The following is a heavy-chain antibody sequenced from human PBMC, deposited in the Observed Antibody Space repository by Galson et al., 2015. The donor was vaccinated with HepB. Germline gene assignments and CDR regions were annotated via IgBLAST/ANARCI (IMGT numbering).Heavy chain of an antibody. J-gene: IGHJ3*01. D-gene: IGHD6-13*01. V-gene: IGHV3-23*01. CDR3: ARAIAAAGSL. CDR1: GFTFSSYA. Sequence: SLRLSCAASGFTFSSYAMSWVRQAPGKGLEWVSAIGGSDGRTYYADSVKGRFSISRDNSKNTVYLQMNSLRAEDTATYYCARAIAAAGSLWGQGTMVTVSS. CDR2: IGGSDGRT.